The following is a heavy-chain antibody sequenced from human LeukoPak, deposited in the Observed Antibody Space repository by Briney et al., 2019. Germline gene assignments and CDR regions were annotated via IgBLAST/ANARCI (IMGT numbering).Heavy chain of an antibody. CDR2: IDSSSRTI. D-gene: IGHD2-15*01. CDR1: GFTLSSYS. Sequence: GGSLRLSCAASGFTLSSYSMNWVRQAPGKGLEWISFIDSSSRTIFYAESVKGRFTISRDNSKNTLYLQMNSLRAEDTAVYYCAKELTRSGGSSHYYYYGMDVWGQGTTVTVSS. V-gene: IGHV3-48*01. CDR3: AKELTRSGGSSHYYYYGMDV. J-gene: IGHJ6*02.